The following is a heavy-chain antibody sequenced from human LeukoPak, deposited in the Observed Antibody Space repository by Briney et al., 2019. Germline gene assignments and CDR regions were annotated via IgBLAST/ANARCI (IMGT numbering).Heavy chain of an antibody. V-gene: IGHV3-23*01. J-gene: IGHJ3*02. Sequence: GGSLRLSFAAPGFTFSNHAMSWVRQAPGKGLEWVSGFSDSGGRTFYAEAVKGRFTISRDNSKNTLSLQMNSLRAEDTAVYYCAKALVGIDAFDIWGQGTMVTVSS. CDR1: GFTFSNHA. D-gene: IGHD1-26*01. CDR2: FSDSGGRT. CDR3: AKALVGIDAFDI.